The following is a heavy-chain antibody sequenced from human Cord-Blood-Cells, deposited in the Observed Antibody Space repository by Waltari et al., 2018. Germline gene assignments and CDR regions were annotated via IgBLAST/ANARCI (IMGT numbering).Heavy chain of an antibody. J-gene: IGHJ3*02. Sequence: QAQLVQSGAEVKKPGSSVKVSCTASGGTFSSYTISWVRQAPGQGLEWMGRIIPILGIANYAQKFQGRVTITADKSTSTAYMKLSSLRSEDTAVYYCARSGGGVVGAFDIWGQGTMVTVSS. CDR2: IIPILGIA. D-gene: IGHD3-3*01. V-gene: IGHV1-69*02. CDR3: ARSGGGVVGAFDI. CDR1: GGTFSSYT.